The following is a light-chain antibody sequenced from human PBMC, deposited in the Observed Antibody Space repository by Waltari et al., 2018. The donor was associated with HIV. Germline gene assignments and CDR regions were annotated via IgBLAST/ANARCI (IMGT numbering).Light chain of an antibody. CDR3: AAWDDTLSGQGV. Sequence: QSVLTQPPSVSGTPGQRVTISCSGSTSNIGSNYVYWYQQLPETTPKLLIYRDNQRPSGVPDRFSGSKSGTPASLAINGLRSEDEADYYCAAWDDTLSGQGVFGGGTKLTVL. J-gene: IGLJ2*01. CDR2: RDN. V-gene: IGLV1-47*01. CDR1: TSNIGSNY.